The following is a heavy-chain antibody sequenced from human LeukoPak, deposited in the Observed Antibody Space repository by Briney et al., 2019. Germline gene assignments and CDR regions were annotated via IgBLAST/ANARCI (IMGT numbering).Heavy chain of an antibody. D-gene: IGHD4-17*01. V-gene: IGHV3-33*01. CDR3: AGDYGEYYYGMDV. CDR2: IWYDGSNK. CDR1: GFTFSSYG. J-gene: IGHJ6*02. Sequence: QPGRSLRLSCAASGFTFSSYGMHWVRQAPGKGLEWVAVIWYDGSNKCYADSVKGRFTISRDNSKNTLYLQMNSLRAEDTAVYYCAGDYGEYYYGMDVWGQGTTVTVS.